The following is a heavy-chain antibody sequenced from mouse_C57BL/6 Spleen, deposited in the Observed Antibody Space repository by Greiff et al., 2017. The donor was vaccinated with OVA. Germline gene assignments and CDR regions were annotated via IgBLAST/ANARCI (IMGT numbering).Heavy chain of an antibody. Sequence: EVKLVESGPELVKPGASVKISCKASGYSFTGYYMNWVKQSPEKSLEWIGEINPSTGGTTYNQKFKAKATLTVDKSSSTAYMQLKSLTSEDSAVYYCARRWLPSYAMDYWGQGTSVTVSS. V-gene: IGHV1-42*01. J-gene: IGHJ4*01. D-gene: IGHD2-2*01. CDR2: INPSTGGT. CDR1: GYSFTGYY. CDR3: ARRWLPSYAMDY.